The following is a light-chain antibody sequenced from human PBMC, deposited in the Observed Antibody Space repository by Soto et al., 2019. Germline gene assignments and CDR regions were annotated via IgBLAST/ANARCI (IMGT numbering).Light chain of an antibody. V-gene: IGKV1-9*01. Sequence: DILLTQSPASLSASVGDRVTITCRASQGISSYLAWYQQKPGTAPKLLIYLASTLQSGVPSRFSGSGSGTDFSLTISSLQPEDVATYYCQYLNSFPLSFGGGTKVEIK. CDR2: LAS. CDR3: QYLNSFPLS. CDR1: QGISSY. J-gene: IGKJ4*01.